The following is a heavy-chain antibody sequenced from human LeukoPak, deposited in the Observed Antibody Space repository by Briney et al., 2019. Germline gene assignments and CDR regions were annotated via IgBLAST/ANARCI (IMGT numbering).Heavy chain of an antibody. CDR3: ARQGPPYYDFWSAGFDY. CDR1: GYSFTSYW. Sequence: GESLKISCKGSGYSFTSYWIGCVRQMPGKGLEWMGIIYPGDSDTRYSPSFQGQVTISADKSISTAYLQWSSLKASDTAMYYCARQGPPYYDFWSAGFDYWGQGTLVTVSS. D-gene: IGHD3-3*01. CDR2: IYPGDSDT. V-gene: IGHV5-51*01. J-gene: IGHJ4*02.